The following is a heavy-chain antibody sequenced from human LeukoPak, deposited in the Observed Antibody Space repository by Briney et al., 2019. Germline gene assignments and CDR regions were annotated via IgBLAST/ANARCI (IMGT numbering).Heavy chain of an antibody. CDR2: IYYSGST. V-gene: IGHV4-31*03. J-gene: IGHJ3*02. CDR1: GGSISSGDYY. Sequence: SETLSLTCTVSGGSISSGDYYWSWIRQPPGKGLEWIGYIYYSGSTYYNPSLKSRVTISVDTSKNQFSLKLSSVTAADTAVYYCARGPSYYGGPPHAFDIWGQGTMVTVSS. D-gene: IGHD4-23*01. CDR3: ARGPSYYGGPPHAFDI.